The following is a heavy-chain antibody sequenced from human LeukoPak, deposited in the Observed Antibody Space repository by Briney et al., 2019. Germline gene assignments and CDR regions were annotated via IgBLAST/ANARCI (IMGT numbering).Heavy chain of an antibody. J-gene: IGHJ3*02. V-gene: IGHV3-48*03. CDR3: VRGGYCSSTICYWYNAFDM. CDR2: IATGGSAI. Sequence: GGSLRLSCAASGFTFSSYEMSWVRQAPGKGLEWVSYIATGGSAIYYADSVKGRFTISRDNAKNSLYLQMNSLRAEDMAVYSCVRGGYCSSTICYWYNAFDMWGQGTMVTVSS. D-gene: IGHD2-2*01. CDR1: GFTFSSYE.